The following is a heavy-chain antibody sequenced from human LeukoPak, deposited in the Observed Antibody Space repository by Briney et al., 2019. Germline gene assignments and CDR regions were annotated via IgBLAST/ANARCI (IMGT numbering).Heavy chain of an antibody. V-gene: IGHV3-7*01. CDR3: TRVIVAVPGYFDYFDF. D-gene: IGHD6-19*01. Sequence: GGSLRLSCTASGFSFSNHYMRWIRQAPGKGLEWVANINEDGSNKWHLGSVKGRFTVSRDNARNSLYLQMNSLGVEDTAVYYCTRVIVAVPGYFDYFDFWGQGVLVTVSS. CDR2: INEDGSNK. CDR1: GFSFSNHY. J-gene: IGHJ4*02.